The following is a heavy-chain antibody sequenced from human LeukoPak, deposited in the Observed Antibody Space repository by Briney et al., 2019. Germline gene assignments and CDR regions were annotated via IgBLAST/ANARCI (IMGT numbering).Heavy chain of an antibody. CDR3: ARRRVVVVDFDY. D-gene: IGHD2-15*01. J-gene: IGHJ4*02. V-gene: IGHV4-34*01. CDR2: INHSGST. CDR1: GGSFSGYY. Sequence: SETLSLTCAVYGGSFSGYYWSWIRQPPGKGLEWIGEINHSGSTNYNPSLKSRVTISVDTSKNQFSLKLSSVTAADTAVYYCARRRVVVVDFDYWGQGTLVTVSS.